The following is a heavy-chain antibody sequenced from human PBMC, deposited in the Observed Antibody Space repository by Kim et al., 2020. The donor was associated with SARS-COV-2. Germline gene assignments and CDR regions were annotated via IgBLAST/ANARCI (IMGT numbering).Heavy chain of an antibody. Sequence: GESLKISCKGSGYSFTSYWIGWVRQMPGKGLEWMGIIYPGDSDTRYSPSFQGQVTISADKSISTAYLQWSSLKASDTAMYYCARGDGFYDSSGCFDYWGQGTLVTVSS. CDR3: ARGDGFYDSSGCFDY. V-gene: IGHV5-51*01. J-gene: IGHJ4*02. D-gene: IGHD3-22*01. CDR1: GYSFTSYW. CDR2: IYPGDSDT.